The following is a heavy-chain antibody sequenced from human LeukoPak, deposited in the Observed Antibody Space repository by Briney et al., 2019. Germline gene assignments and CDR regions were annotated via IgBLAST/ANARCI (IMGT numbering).Heavy chain of an antibody. V-gene: IGHV3-48*02. Sequence: PGGSLRLSCAASGFTFSSYSMNWVRQAPGKGLEWVSYISSSSSTIYYADSVKGRFTISRDNAKNSLYLQMNSLRDEDTAVYYCARGSVIKTGTTAPNWFDPWGQGTLVTVSS. D-gene: IGHD1-7*01. J-gene: IGHJ5*02. CDR3: ARGSVIKTGTTAPNWFDP. CDR1: GFTFSSYS. CDR2: ISSSSSTI.